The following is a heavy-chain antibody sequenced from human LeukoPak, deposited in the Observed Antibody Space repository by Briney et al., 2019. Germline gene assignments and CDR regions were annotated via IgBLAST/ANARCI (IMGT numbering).Heavy chain of an antibody. CDR1: GFTFSSYG. CDR2: ISYDGSNK. CDR3: AKDLLYSSPTTYAFDI. Sequence: PGGSLRLSCAASGFTFSSYGMHWVRQAPGKGLEWVAVISYDGSNKYYADSVKGRFTISRDNSKNTLYLQMNSLRAEDTAVYYCAKDLLYSSPTTYAFDIWGQGTMVTVSS. D-gene: IGHD6-13*01. J-gene: IGHJ3*02. V-gene: IGHV3-30*18.